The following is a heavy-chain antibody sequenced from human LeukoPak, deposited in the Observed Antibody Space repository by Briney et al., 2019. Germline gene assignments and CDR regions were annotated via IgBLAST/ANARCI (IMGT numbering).Heavy chain of an antibody. V-gene: IGHV4-39*01. Sequence: SETLSLTCTVSGGSVSSSGYYWGWIRQPPGKGLEWIGNIYYSGSTYYNPSLKSRVTISVDTSKNQFSLKLSSVTAADTAVYYCARRLKGPYSSSRWFDPWGQGTLVTVSS. CDR1: GGSVSSSGYY. CDR3: ARRLKGPYSSSRWFDP. CDR2: IYYSGST. D-gene: IGHD6-6*01. J-gene: IGHJ5*02.